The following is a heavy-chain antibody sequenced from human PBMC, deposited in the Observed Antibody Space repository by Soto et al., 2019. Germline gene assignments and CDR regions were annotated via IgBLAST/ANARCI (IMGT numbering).Heavy chain of an antibody. Sequence: QVQLVQSGAEVKKPGASVKVSCKASGYTFTSYGISWVRQAPGQGLEWMGWISAYNGNTNYAQKLQGRVTMTTDTSRSTAYVELRSLRSDATAVYYCARDQRRGYCSGGSCYGADYWGQGTLVTVSS. J-gene: IGHJ4*02. D-gene: IGHD2-15*01. V-gene: IGHV1-18*01. CDR1: GYTFTSYG. CDR3: ARDQRRGYCSGGSCYGADY. CDR2: ISAYNGNT.